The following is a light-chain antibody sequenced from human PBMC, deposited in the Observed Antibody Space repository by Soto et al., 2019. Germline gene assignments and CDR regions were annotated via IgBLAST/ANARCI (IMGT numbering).Light chain of an antibody. Sequence: EIVLTQSPGTLSLSPGERATLSCRTSQSMSSNNYLAWYQQKPGQAPRLLIYGTSNRATGIPDRFSGGGSGTDFTLTISRLEPEDFVVYYCQQYDPSLPMYIFGQGTNLEI. CDR2: GTS. J-gene: IGKJ2*01. CDR1: QSMSSNN. V-gene: IGKV3-20*01. CDR3: QQYDPSLPMYI.